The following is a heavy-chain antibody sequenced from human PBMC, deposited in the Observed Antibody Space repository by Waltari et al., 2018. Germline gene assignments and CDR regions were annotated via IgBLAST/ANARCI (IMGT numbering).Heavy chain of an antibody. J-gene: IGHJ5*02. Sequence: EVQLVESGGGLVKPGGSLRLSCAASGFTFSSYSMNWVRQAPGKGLEWVSSISSSSSYIYYADSVKGRFTISRDNAKNSLYLQMNSLRAEDTAVYYCARDSSIAAGEGNWFDPWGQGTLVTVSS. D-gene: IGHD6-6*01. CDR3: ARDSSIAAGEGNWFDP. CDR1: GFTFSSYS. CDR2: ISSSSSYI. V-gene: IGHV3-21*01.